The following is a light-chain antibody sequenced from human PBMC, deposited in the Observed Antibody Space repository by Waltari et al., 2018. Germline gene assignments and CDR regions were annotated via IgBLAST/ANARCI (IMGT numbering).Light chain of an antibody. CDR1: QSVSRNF. CDR2: DPS. CDR3: QQYADSPCT. Sequence: EIVLTQSPGTLSLSPGERATLSCRASQSVSRNFLAWYRQTPGRAPMLPVYDPSSRPTGTPDRFSGSGSGTDFTLTISILEPEDFAVYYCQQYADSPCTFGQGTKLEIK. V-gene: IGKV3-20*01. J-gene: IGKJ2*02.